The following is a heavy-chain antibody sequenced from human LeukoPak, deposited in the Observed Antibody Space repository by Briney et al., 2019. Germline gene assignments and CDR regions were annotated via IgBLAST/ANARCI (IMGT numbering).Heavy chain of an antibody. D-gene: IGHD3-16*01. J-gene: IGHJ3*02. CDR1: GVSINNNY. CDR3: ARWGWPQVNAFDS. Sequence: SKTLSLTWTVAGVSINNNYGNCIRQPPGKGLEWIGYIHYSGSSNSNPSLKSRVTMLVDTSKNQFSRKLTSVTAADTAVYYCARWGWPQVNAFDSWGQGTVVTVFS. CDR2: IHYSGSS. V-gene: IGHV4-59*01.